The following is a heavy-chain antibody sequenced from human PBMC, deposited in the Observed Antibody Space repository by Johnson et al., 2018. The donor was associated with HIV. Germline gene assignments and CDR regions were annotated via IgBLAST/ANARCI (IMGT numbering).Heavy chain of an antibody. Sequence: VQLVESGGGLVKPGGSLRLSCAASGFTFSNAWMNWVRQAPGKGLEWIGRIKSKTDGGTTDYAAPVKCRFTISRDDSKNTLYVQMNSLKTEDTAVYYCTTLPPTWRAFHIWGQGTMVTVSS. CDR1: GFTFSNAW. D-gene: IGHD4-11*01. CDR3: TTLPPTWRAFHI. V-gene: IGHV3-15*01. J-gene: IGHJ3*02. CDR2: IKSKTDGGTT.